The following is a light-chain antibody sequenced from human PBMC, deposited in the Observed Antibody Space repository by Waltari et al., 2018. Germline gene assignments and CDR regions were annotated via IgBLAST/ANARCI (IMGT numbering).Light chain of an antibody. J-gene: IGLJ2*01. CDR1: SSAAGSNNP. CDR3: CSYTNTHVV. Sequence: SALPPPASVSGSPVNSITISCTETSSAAGSNNPVSRYQQHPGQAHKLIIYEATKRTSGVSNRFSGSRSGNTGSLTISGLQAEDEGEYYCCSYTNTHVVFGGGTKLTVL. CDR2: EAT. V-gene: IGLV2-14*02.